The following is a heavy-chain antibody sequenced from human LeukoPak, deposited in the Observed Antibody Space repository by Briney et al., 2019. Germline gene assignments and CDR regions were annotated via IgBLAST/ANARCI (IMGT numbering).Heavy chain of an antibody. D-gene: IGHD5-12*01. Sequence: ASVKVSCKASGYTFTGYYMHWVRQAPGQGLEWMGWINPNSGGTNYAQKFQGRVTMTRDTSISTAYMELSRLRSDDTAVYYCARDPGGYDSGYFDYRGQGTLVTVSS. CDR2: INPNSGGT. J-gene: IGHJ4*02. CDR3: ARDPGGYDSGYFDY. V-gene: IGHV1-2*02. CDR1: GYTFTGYY.